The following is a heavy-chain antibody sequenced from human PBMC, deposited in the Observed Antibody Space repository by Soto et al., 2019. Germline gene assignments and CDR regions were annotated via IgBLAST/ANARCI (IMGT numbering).Heavy chain of an antibody. CDR2: ISYDGSNK. D-gene: IGHD3-9*01. CDR3: ARGARYYDILTGYGIDY. J-gene: IGHJ4*02. V-gene: IGHV3-30-3*01. CDR1: GFTFSSYA. Sequence: QVQLVESGGGVVQPGRSLRLSCAASGFTFSSYAMHWVRQAPGKGLEWVAVISYDGSNKYYADSVKGRFTISRDNSKNTLYLQMNSLRAEDTAVYYCARGARYYDILTGYGIDYWGQGTLVTVSS.